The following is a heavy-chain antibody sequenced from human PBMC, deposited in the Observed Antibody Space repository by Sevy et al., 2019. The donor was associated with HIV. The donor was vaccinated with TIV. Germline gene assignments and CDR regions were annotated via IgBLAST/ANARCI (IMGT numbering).Heavy chain of an antibody. CDR2: ISSSGSYI. V-gene: IGHV3-21*01. D-gene: IGHD1-26*01. Sequence: GGSLRLSCVASGFTFRSYTMKWVRQAPGKGLECVSSISSSGSYIYYADSVKGRFTVSRDNSRNILSLEMSSLTRDDTAVYYCARGENDDEFFQYWGQGTLVTVSS. J-gene: IGHJ1*01. CDR3: ARGENDDEFFQY. CDR1: GFTFRSYT.